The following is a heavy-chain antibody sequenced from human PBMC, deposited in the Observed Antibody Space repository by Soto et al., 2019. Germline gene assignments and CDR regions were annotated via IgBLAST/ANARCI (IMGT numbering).Heavy chain of an antibody. CDR1: GGSISSCGYY. Sequence: QVQLQESGPGLLKPSQTLSLTCTVSGGSISSCGYYWGWIRQHPGKGLEWIGYIYYSGSTYYNPSLKSRVTISAGTPKNQFSLKLSSVTAADTAVYYCAREGVRWIDYWVQGTLVTVSS. V-gene: IGHV4-31*03. CDR3: AREGVRWIDY. D-gene: IGHD4-17*01. J-gene: IGHJ4*02. CDR2: IYYSGST.